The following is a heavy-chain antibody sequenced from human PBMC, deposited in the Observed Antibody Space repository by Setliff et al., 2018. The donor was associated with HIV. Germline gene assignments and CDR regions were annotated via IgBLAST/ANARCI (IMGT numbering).Heavy chain of an antibody. D-gene: IGHD3-9*01. CDR3: ARGGVLRYFDWAY. J-gene: IGHJ4*02. Sequence: SETLSLTCTVSGGSISTYYWSWIRQPPGKGLEWIGYIYTSGSTDYNPSLKSRVTISVDTSKNQFSLKLSSVTAADTAVYYCARGGVLRYFDWAYWGQGTLVTVSS. V-gene: IGHV4-4*08. CDR1: GGSISTYY. CDR2: IYTSGST.